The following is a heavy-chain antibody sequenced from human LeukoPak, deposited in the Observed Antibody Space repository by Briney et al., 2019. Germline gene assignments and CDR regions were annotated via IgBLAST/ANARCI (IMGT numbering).Heavy chain of an antibody. Sequence: PSETLSLTCTVSGGSISSSYWSWIRQPPGKELEWIGYIYYSGSTNYNPSLTSRVTISIDTSKNQFSLNLSSVTAADTAVYYCARVGGSGSPRRAMDVWGQGTTITVSS. CDR1: GGSISSSY. CDR3: ARVGGSGSPRRAMDV. D-gene: IGHD3-10*01. J-gene: IGHJ6*02. V-gene: IGHV4-59*01. CDR2: IYYSGST.